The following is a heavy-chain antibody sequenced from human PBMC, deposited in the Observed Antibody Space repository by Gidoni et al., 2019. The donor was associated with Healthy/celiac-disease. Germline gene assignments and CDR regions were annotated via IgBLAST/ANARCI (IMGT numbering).Heavy chain of an antibody. Sequence: QLQLQESGPGLVKPSETLSLTCTVSGGSISSSSYYWGWIRQPPGKGLEWIGSIYYSGSTYYNPSLKSRVTISVDTSKNQFSLKLSSVTAADTAVYYCARQVIYIVVVTAAHFDYWGQGTLVTVSS. J-gene: IGHJ4*02. CDR3: ARQVIYIVVVTAAHFDY. CDR1: GGSISSSSYY. V-gene: IGHV4-39*01. CDR2: IYYSGST. D-gene: IGHD2-21*02.